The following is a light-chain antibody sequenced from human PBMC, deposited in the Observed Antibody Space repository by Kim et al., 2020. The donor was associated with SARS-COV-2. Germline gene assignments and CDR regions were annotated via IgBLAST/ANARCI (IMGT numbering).Light chain of an antibody. CDR3: LQHRTYPIT. J-gene: IGKJ5*01. CDR2: GAS. CDR1: QDIGND. V-gene: IGKV1-17*01. Sequence: GDRVTITCRASQDIGNDLGWYKQNTGRAPKRLIYGASNLQSGVPSRFSGRGSETESTLTINSLQPEDFATYFCLQHRTYPITFGQGTRL.